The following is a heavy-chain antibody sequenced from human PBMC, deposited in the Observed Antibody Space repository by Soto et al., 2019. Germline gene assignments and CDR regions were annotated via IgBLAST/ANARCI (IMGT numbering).Heavy chain of an antibody. J-gene: IGHJ6*02. Sequence: GASVKVSCKASGFTFTSSAVQWVRQARGQRLEWIGWIVVGSGNTNYAQKFQERVTITGDMSTSTAYMELSNLRSEDTAVYYCAAGLRYFDWLPYYYYGMDGWGQGTTVTVSS. V-gene: IGHV1-58*01. CDR3: AAGLRYFDWLPYYYYGMDG. CDR2: IVVGSGNT. CDR1: GFTFTSSA. D-gene: IGHD3-9*01.